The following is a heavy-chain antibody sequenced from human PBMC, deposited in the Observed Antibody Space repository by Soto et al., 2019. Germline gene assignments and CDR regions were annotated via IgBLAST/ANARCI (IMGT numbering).Heavy chain of an antibody. Sequence: QVQLVESGGGLVKPGGSLRLSCAASGFTFSDYYMSWIRQAPGKGLEWVSYISSSSSYTNYADSGKGRFTISRDNAKNSLYLQMNSLRAEDTAVYYCARILYGDYGWFDPWGQGTLVTVSS. V-gene: IGHV3-11*06. D-gene: IGHD4-17*01. CDR1: GFTFSDYY. J-gene: IGHJ5*02. CDR2: ISSSSSYT. CDR3: ARILYGDYGWFDP.